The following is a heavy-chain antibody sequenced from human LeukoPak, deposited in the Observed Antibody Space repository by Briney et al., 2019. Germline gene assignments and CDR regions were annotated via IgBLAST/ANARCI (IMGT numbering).Heavy chain of an antibody. CDR1: GGSISSYY. CDR3: ARAGIVATSFFDY. Sequence: SETLSLTCTVSGGSISSYYWRWIRQPPGKGLEWIGYIYYSGSTNYNPSLKSRVTISVDTSKNQFSLKLSSVTAADTAVYYCARAGIVATSFFDYWGQGTLVTVSS. CDR2: IYYSGST. D-gene: IGHD5-12*01. J-gene: IGHJ4*02. V-gene: IGHV4-59*01.